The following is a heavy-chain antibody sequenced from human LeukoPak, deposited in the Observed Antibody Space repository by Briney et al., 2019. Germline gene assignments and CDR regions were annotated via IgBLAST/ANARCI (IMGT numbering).Heavy chain of an antibody. CDR3: AREKFAGSYYNSFDY. CDR1: GFTFRNYW. J-gene: IGHJ4*02. Sequence: PGGSLRLSCAASGFTFRNYWMSWVRQAPGEGLEWVANIKQDGSEKYYVDSVKGRFTISRDNAKNSLYVQMNSLRAEDTAVYYCAREKFAGSYYNSFDYWGQGTLVTVSS. CDR2: IKQDGSEK. D-gene: IGHD3-10*01. V-gene: IGHV3-7*01.